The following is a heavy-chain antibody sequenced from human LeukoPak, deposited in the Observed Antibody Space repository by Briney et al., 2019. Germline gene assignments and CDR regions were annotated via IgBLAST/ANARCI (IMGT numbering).Heavy chain of an antibody. D-gene: IGHD6-13*01. CDR2: IIPIFGTA. J-gene: IGHJ4*02. Sequence: SVKVSCKASGYTFTSYAISWVRQAPGQGLEWMGGIIPIFGTANYAQKFQGRVTITTDESTSTAYMELSSLRSEDTAVYYCARDGYSSSWCFDYWGQGTLVTVSS. V-gene: IGHV1-69*05. CDR3: ARDGYSSSWCFDY. CDR1: GYTFTSYA.